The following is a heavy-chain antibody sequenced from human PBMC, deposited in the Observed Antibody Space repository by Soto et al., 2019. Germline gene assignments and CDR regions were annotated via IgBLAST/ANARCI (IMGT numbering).Heavy chain of an antibody. Sequence: EVQLLESGGGLIQPGGSLRLSCAASGFTFSSYGMSWVRQAPGKGLEWVSVISGGGGTTYYADSVKGRFTISRDNSKNTVYLHMSSLQAEDTALYYCAKGPGGFDSWGQGILVTVSS. J-gene: IGHJ5*01. V-gene: IGHV3-23*01. CDR3: AKGPGGFDS. CDR2: ISGGGGTT. CDR1: GFTFSSYG. D-gene: IGHD1-26*01.